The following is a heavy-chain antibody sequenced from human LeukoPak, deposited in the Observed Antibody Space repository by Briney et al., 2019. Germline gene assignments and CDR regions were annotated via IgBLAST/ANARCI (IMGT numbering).Heavy chain of an antibody. CDR2: IYSGGST. CDR3: ARITRGYSYGPHSLDY. Sequence: GGSLRLSCAASGFTVSSNYMSWVRQAPGKGLEWVSVIYSGGSTYYADSVKGRFTISRDNSKNTLYLQMNSLRAEDTAVYYCARITRGYSYGPHSLDYWGQGTLVTVPS. J-gene: IGHJ4*02. D-gene: IGHD5-18*01. CDR1: GFTVSSNY. V-gene: IGHV3-66*02.